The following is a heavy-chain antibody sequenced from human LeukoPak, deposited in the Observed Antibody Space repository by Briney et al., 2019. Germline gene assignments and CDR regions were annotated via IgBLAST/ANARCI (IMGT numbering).Heavy chain of an antibody. Sequence: ASVKVSCKASGYTFTRYAITWVRQAPGQGLEWMGWISAYNANTNYPQKLQGRVTMTTGTSTSTAYMELRSLRSDDTAVYYCARARPGAAAGFDYWGQGTLVTVSS. CDR2: ISAYNANT. D-gene: IGHD6-13*01. CDR1: GYTFTRYA. V-gene: IGHV1-18*01. CDR3: ARARPGAAAGFDY. J-gene: IGHJ4*02.